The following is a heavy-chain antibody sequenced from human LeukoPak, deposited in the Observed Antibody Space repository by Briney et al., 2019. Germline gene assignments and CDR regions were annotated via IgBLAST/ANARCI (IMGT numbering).Heavy chain of an antibody. CDR1: GFTFSSYE. V-gene: IGHV3-48*03. CDR3: ARESGLYYYDSSGYHYYYYYMDV. J-gene: IGHJ6*03. D-gene: IGHD3-22*01. CDR2: ISSSGSTI. Sequence: GGSLRLSCAASGFTFSSYEMNWVRQAPGKGLEGVSYISSSGSTIYYADSVKGRFTISRDNAKNSLYLQMNSLRAEDTAVYYCARESGLYYYDSSGYHYYYYYMDVWGKGTTVTVSS.